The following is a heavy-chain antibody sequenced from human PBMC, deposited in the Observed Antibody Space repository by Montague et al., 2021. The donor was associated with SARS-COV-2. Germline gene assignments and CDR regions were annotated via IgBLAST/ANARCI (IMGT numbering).Heavy chain of an antibody. Sequence: SETLSLTCKVSGDPITTTTYYWVWIRQPPGKGLEWIGSINYSGSTFYNPSPKSRLSMSMDTSTNQFSLRLTSMTAADTAIYYCVRRGGTYYYGSGSFDPWGQGTLVAVSS. CDR2: INYSGST. J-gene: IGHJ5*02. CDR1: GDPITTTTYY. D-gene: IGHD3-10*01. CDR3: VRRGGTYYYGSGSFDP. V-gene: IGHV4-39*01.